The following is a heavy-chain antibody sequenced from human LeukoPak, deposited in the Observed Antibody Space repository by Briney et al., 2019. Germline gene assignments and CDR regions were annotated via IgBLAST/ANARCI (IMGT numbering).Heavy chain of an antibody. D-gene: IGHD3-10*01. CDR3: AXHXAKXYDSGGNWFDP. CDR1: GGSISSYS. V-gene: IGHV4-59*08. J-gene: IGHJ5*02. Sequence: PSETLSLTCTVSGGSISSYSWSWIRQPPGKGLEWIGYIYYSGSTNYSPSLKSRVTMSVDTSKNQFSLNLNSVTAADTAVYYCAXHXAKXYDSGGNWFDPWGQGTLVTVSS. CDR2: IYYSGST.